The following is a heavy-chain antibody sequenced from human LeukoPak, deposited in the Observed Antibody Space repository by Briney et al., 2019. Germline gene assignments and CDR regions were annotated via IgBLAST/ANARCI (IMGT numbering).Heavy chain of an antibody. CDR1: RFTFSSYS. Sequence: GGSLRLSCAASRFTFSSYSMNWVRQAPGKGLEWVSSISSSSSYIYYADSVKGRFTISRDNAKNSLYLQMNSLRAEDTAVYYCARVGYYYDSSGYYPIHPGSWGQGTLVTVSS. CDR3: ARVGYYYDSSGYYPIHPGS. V-gene: IGHV3-21*01. CDR2: ISSSSSYI. D-gene: IGHD3-22*01. J-gene: IGHJ5*02.